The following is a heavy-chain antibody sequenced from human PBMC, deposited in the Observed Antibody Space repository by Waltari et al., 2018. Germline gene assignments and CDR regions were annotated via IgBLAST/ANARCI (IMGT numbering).Heavy chain of an antibody. J-gene: IGHJ6*02. Sequence: QVQLVESGGGVVQPRRSLRLSCAASGCTFSNYAMPCVRQAPGKGLEWVAVTSYDGSDKYYADSVKGRFTISRDNSKNTLYLQMNSLRDEDTAVYYCARDWAGTAQFPYYYYGMDVWGQGTTVTVSS. CDR1: GCTFSNYA. CDR3: ARDWAGTAQFPYYYYGMDV. D-gene: IGHD1-1*01. V-gene: IGHV3-30*04. CDR2: TSYDGSDK.